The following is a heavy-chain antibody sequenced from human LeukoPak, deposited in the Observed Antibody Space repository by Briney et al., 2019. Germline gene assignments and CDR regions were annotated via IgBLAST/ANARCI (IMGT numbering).Heavy chain of an antibody. CDR1: GGTFSSYA. Sequence: SVKVSCKASGGTFSSYAISWVRQAPGQGLEWMGGIIPIFGTANYAQKFQGRVTITADEPTSTAYMELSSLRSEDTAVYYCAREVDYDILTGYYNDYWGQGTLVIVSS. CDR3: AREVDYDILTGYYNDY. D-gene: IGHD3-9*01. CDR2: IIPIFGTA. J-gene: IGHJ4*02. V-gene: IGHV1-69*13.